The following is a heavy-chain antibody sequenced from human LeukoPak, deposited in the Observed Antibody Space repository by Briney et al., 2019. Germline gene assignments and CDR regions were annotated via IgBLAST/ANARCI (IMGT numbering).Heavy chain of an antibody. CDR1: GYSFTTYW. D-gene: IGHD6-13*01. V-gene: IGHV5-10-1*01. J-gene: IGHJ4*02. CDR3: ARQLGYSSY. Sequence: MAGESLKISCKGSGYSFTTYWIGWVRQMPGKGLEWMGRIDPSDSYTNYSPSFQGHVTIPADKSISTAYLQWSSLKASDTAMYYCARQLGYSSYWGQGTLVTVSS. CDR2: IDPSDSYT.